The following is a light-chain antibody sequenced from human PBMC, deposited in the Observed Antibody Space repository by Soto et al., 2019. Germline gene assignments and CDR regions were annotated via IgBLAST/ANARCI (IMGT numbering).Light chain of an antibody. J-gene: IGLJ1*01. V-gene: IGLV2-14*01. CDR3: GSYTSTDTPCV. CDR2: EVS. Sequence: PKLIIYEVSNRPLGVSDRFSGSKSGNKASLIISNLEAEDESDYYCGSYTSTDTPCVFGTGTKVTAL.